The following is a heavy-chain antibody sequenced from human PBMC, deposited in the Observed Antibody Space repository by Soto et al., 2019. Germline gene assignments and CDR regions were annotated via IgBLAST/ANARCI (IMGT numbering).Heavy chain of an antibody. CDR2: ISGSGGST. J-gene: IGHJ4*02. CDR3: AAEWLSLGY. CDR1: GFTFSSYA. D-gene: IGHD3-3*01. Sequence: EVQLLESGGGLVQPGGSLRLSCAASGFTFSSYAMSWVRQAPGKGLEWVSAISGSGGSTYYADSVKGRFTISRDNPKNTLYLHMTTLRAEDTAVSYYAAEWLSLGYWGQGTLVTVSS. V-gene: IGHV3-23*01.